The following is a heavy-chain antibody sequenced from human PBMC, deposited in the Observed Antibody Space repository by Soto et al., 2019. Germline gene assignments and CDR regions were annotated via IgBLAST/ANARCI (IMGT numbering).Heavy chain of an antibody. CDR3: AKDRLGGNFDY. Sequence: GXSLRLSCAASGFTFNNYAMNWVRQAPGKGLEWVATISGTGGSTYYADSVKGRFTISRDNSKNTLYLQMNSLRVEDTAVYYCAKDRLGGNFDYWGQGTQVTVSS. J-gene: IGHJ4*02. CDR2: ISGTGGST. CDR1: GFTFNNYA. V-gene: IGHV3-23*01.